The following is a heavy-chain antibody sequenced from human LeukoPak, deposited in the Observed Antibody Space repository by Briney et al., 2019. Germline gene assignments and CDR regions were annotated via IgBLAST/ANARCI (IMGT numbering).Heavy chain of an antibody. V-gene: IGHV4-39*01. J-gene: IGHJ4*02. CDR3: AIQRGYYYDSSGFSH. D-gene: IGHD3-22*01. CDR2: MFCSGTT. Sequence: SETLSLTCTVSGGSISSRSYYWGWIRQPPGKGLEWIGSMFCSGTTYYNPSLESRVTMSVDTSKNQFSLKLSSVTAADTAVYYCAIQRGYYYDSSGFSHWGQGTLVTVSS. CDR1: GGSISSRSYY.